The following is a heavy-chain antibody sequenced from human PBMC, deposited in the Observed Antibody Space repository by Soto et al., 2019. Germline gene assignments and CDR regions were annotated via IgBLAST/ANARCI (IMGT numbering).Heavy chain of an antibody. Sequence: PGGSLRLSCTASGFTFGDYAMSWVRQAPGKGLEWVGFIRSKACGGTTEYAASVKGRFTISRDDSKSIAYLQMNSLKTEDTAVYYCTRGSITDHTDYDYVWGSYRYTSWGQGTLVTVSS. CDR1: GFTFGDYA. D-gene: IGHD3-16*02. J-gene: IGHJ5*02. V-gene: IGHV3-49*04. CDR3: TRGSITDHTDYDYVWGSYRYTS. CDR2: IRSKACGGTT.